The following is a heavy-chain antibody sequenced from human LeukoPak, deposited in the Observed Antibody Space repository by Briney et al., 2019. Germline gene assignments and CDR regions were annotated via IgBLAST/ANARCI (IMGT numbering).Heavy chain of an antibody. CDR2: ISGSGGST. CDR3: AKDTRVRDYYDSSGYCRYYFDY. D-gene: IGHD3-22*01. V-gene: IGHV3-23*01. J-gene: IGHJ4*02. Sequence: PGGSLRLSCAASGFTFSSYAMSWVRQAPGKGLEWVSAISGSGGSTYYADSVKGRFTISRDNSKNTLYLQMNSLRAEDTAVYYCAKDTRVRDYYDSSGYCRYYFDYWGQGTLVTVSS. CDR1: GFTFSSYA.